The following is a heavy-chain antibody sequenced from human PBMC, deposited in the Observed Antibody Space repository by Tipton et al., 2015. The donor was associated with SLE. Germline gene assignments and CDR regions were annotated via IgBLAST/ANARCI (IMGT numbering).Heavy chain of an antibody. D-gene: IGHD2-15*01. Sequence: SLRLSCAASGFTLSNYVMNWVRQAPGKGLEWVSVISSSGDAPYYADSVKGRFTISGDNSKNTLYLQMNGLRAEDTAVYHCATPGGRGFSPWDNWGPGTLVTVSS. V-gene: IGHV3-23*01. CDR1: GFTLSNYV. CDR3: ATPGGRGFSPWDN. CDR2: ISSSGDAP. J-gene: IGHJ4*02.